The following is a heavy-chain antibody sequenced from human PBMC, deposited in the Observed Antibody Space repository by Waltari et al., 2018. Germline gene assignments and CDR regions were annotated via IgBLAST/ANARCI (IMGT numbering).Heavy chain of an antibody. CDR1: GGSISSSSYY. CDR3: ARDLRYSSSSY. D-gene: IGHD6-13*01. J-gene: IGHJ4*02. Sequence: QLQLQESGPGLVKPSETLSLTCTVSGGSISSSSYYWGWIRQPPGKGLEWIGSIYYSGSTYYNPSLKSRVTISVDTSKNQFSLKLSSVTAADTAVYYCARDLRYSSSSYWGQGTLVTVSS. CDR2: IYYSGST. V-gene: IGHV4-39*07.